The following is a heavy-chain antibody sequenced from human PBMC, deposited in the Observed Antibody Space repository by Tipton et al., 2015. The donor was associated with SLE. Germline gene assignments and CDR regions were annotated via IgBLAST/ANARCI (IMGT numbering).Heavy chain of an antibody. CDR2: IYHSGST. CDR3: AREGADDCLDY. J-gene: IGHJ4*02. Sequence: TLSLTCAVSGYSISSGYYWGWLRQPPGKGLEWIGSIYHSGSTYYNPSLKSRVTISVDTSKNQFSLKLSSVTAADTAVYYCAREGADDCLDYWGQGTLVTVSS. V-gene: IGHV4-38-2*02. CDR1: GYSISSGYY. D-gene: IGHD2-21*02.